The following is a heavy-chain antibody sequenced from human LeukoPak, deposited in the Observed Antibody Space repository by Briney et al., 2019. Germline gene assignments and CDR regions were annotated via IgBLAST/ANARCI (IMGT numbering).Heavy chain of an antibody. V-gene: IGHV1-46*01. CDR2: INPSGGST. CDR3: ARNRLSVSHVDY. D-gene: IGHD3-3*02. CDR1: GYTFTSYY. Sequence: ASVKVSCKASGYTFTSYYMHWVRQAPGQGLEWMGIINPSGGSTSYAQKFQGRVTMTTDTSTSTAYMELRSLRSDDTAVYYCARNRLSVSHVDYWGQGTLVTVSS. J-gene: IGHJ4*02.